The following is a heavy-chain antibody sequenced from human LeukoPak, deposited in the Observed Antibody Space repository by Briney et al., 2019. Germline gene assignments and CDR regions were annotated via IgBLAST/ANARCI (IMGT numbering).Heavy chain of an antibody. Sequence: GGSLRLSCAASGFTFSTYAMHWVRQAPGKGLEWVAVISYDGSNKYYADSVKGRSTISRDDSNNTLYLQMNTLTTDDTAVYYCARAAMYYYDVCDYWGQGILVTVSS. J-gene: IGHJ4*02. D-gene: IGHD3-22*01. CDR1: GFTFSTYA. V-gene: IGHV3-30-3*01. CDR2: ISYDGSNK. CDR3: ARAAMYYYDVCDY.